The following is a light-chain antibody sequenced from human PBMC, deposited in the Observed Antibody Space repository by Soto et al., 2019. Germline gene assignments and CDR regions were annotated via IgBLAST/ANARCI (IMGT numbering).Light chain of an antibody. CDR3: SSYTSSSTLYV. CDR2: DVS. Sequence: QSALTQPASVSGSPGQSITISCTGTSSDVGGYNYVSWYQQHPGKAPKFMIYDVSNRPSGVSNRFSGSKSGNTASLTISGLQADDDADYYYSSYTSSSTLYVFGTGTKLTVL. V-gene: IGLV2-14*01. CDR1: SSDVGGYNY. J-gene: IGLJ1*01.